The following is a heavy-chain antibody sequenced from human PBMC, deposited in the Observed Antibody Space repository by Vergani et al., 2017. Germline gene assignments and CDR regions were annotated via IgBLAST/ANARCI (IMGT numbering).Heavy chain of an antibody. V-gene: IGHV1-69*01. CDR2: IIPIFGTA. D-gene: IGHD2-2*01. J-gene: IGHJ6*02. CDR3: ARAWDMVVGPAEDYYYGMDV. Sequence: QVQLVQSGAEVKKPGSSVKVSCKASGGTFSSYAISWVRQAPGQGLEWMGGIIPIFGTANYAQKFQGRVTITADESTSTAYMELSSLRSEDTAVYYCARAWDMVVGPAEDYYYGMDVWGQGTTVTVSS. CDR1: GGTFSSYA.